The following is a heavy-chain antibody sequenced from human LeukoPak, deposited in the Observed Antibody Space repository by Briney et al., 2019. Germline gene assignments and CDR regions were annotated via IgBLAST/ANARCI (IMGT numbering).Heavy chain of an antibody. V-gene: IGHV1-3*01. D-gene: IGHD3-3*01. Sequence: ASVKVSCKASGYTFTSYAMHWVRQAPGQRREWMGWINAGNGNTKYSQKFQGRVTITRDTSASTAYMELSSLRSEDTAVYYCARAGRRGYYAYWGQGTLVTVSS. CDR2: INAGNGNT. CDR1: GYTFTSYA. J-gene: IGHJ4*02. CDR3: ARAGRRGYYAY.